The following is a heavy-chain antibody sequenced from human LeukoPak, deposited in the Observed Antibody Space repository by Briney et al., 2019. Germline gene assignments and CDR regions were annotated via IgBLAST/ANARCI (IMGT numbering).Heavy chain of an antibody. J-gene: IGHJ4*02. CDR3: AADNDNGYTLWK. D-gene: IGHD5-18*01. V-gene: IGHV3-30*03. Sequence: GGSLRLSCATSGFTFRTYGFHWVRQSSGKGLEWVAVTSSVGGRNYGDSVKGRFTIYRDRDNSKSTLYLQMNNLRTDDTAVYYCAADNDNGYTLWKWGQGTRVTVSS. CDR2: TSSVGGR. CDR1: GFTFRTYG.